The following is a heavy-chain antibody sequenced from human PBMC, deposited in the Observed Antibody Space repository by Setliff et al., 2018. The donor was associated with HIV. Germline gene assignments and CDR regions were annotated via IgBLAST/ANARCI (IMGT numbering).Heavy chain of an antibody. V-gene: IGHV4-61*10. CDR1: DDSISSGANY. J-gene: IGHJ4*02. Sequence: SETLSLTCSVSDDSISSGANYWSWIRQPAGQRLEWIGRIYYSGITTYNPSLKSRVTISIDTSKNQFSLRLHSVTAADTAVYYCARDPPGYGDSNDYWGQGTLVTVSS. CDR3: ARDPPGYGDSNDY. CDR2: IYYSGIT. D-gene: IGHD4-17*01.